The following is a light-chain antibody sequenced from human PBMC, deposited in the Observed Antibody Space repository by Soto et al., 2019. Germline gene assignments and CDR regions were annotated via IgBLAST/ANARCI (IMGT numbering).Light chain of an antibody. V-gene: IGKV1-39*01. CDR3: QQSYSTPYT. J-gene: IGKJ2*01. CDR1: QSISSN. Sequence: DIQMTQSPSSLSASVGDRVTITCRASQSISSNLNWYQQKPGEAPKLLIYVASSLQSGVPSRFSGSESGTDYTLTISSLQPDDFATYYCQQSYSTPYTFGQGTK. CDR2: VAS.